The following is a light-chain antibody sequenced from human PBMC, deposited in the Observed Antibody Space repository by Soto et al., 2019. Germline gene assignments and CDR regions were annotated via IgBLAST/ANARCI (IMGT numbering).Light chain of an antibody. CDR1: SSDVGGYNY. J-gene: IGLJ1*01. V-gene: IGLV2-14*01. CDR3: SSYTRQYTPSYV. Sequence: QSALTQPASVSGSPGQSITLSCTGTSSDVGGYNYVSWYQQYPGKAPKLMIYEVSNRPSGISHRFSGSKSGNTASLTISGLRAEDEADYYCSSYTRQYTPSYVFGAGTKVTVL. CDR2: EVS.